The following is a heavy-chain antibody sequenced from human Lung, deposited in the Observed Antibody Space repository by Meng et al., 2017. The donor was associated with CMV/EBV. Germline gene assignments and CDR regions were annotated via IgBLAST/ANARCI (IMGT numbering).Heavy chain of an antibody. CDR1: DGSFSVYY. V-gene: IGHV4-34*01. J-gene: IGHJ6*02. Sequence: SXTLSLXCAVHDGSFSVYYWSWIRQPPGKGLEWIGEINHSGSTNYNPSLKSRVAMSVDTSKNQLSLRLNSVTAADTAVYYCAREGSGSSRFGYYGMDVWGQGNXVNGAS. CDR2: INHSGST. CDR3: AREGSGSSRFGYYGMDV. D-gene: IGHD6-25*01.